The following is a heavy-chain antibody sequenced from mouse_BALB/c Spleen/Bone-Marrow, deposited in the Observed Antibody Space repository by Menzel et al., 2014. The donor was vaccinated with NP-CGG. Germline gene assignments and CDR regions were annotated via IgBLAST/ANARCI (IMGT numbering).Heavy chain of an antibody. D-gene: IGHD4-1*01. CDR1: GYTFTNYW. J-gene: IGHJ2*01. CDR2: IYPGGGYT. CDR3: ARRGTGVDY. V-gene: IGHV1-63*02. Sequence: QVQLQHSGAELVRPGTSVKISCKASGYTFTNYWLGWVKQRPGHGLEWIGDIYPGGGYTNYNEKFKGKATLTADTSSSTAFMQLSSLTSEDSAVYFCARRGTGVDYWGQGTPLTVSS.